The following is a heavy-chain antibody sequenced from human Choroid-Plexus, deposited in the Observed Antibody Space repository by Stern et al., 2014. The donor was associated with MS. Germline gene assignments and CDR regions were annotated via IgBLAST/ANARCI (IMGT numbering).Heavy chain of an antibody. V-gene: IGHV3-30*18. Sequence: MQLVESGGGVVQPGRPLRLSCVASGFTFGSCAMHWVRQAPGKGLEWVAGVSYDGSNKYYADSVKGRFPISRDNSQNTLYMQMSSLRPEDTAVYYCAKDRQYLTYFFDHWGQGPLVTVSS. CDR2: VSYDGSNK. D-gene: IGHD2/OR15-2a*01. CDR3: AKDRQYLTYFFDH. J-gene: IGHJ5*02. CDR1: GFTFGSCA.